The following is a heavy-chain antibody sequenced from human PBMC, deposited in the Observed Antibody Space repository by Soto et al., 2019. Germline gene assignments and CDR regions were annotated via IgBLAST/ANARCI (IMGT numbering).Heavy chain of an antibody. D-gene: IGHD3-3*01. Sequence: EVQLVESGGGLGQPGGSLRLSCAASGFTFSGYNMNWVRQAPGRGLEWVSYINRNNGVVSYADSVKGRFTISRDNAKNSMSLQMNSLRDEDTAVYYCAREGKTAFGDVLGPFDYWGQVILVTVSS. CDR3: AREGKTAFGDVLGPFDY. J-gene: IGHJ4*02. V-gene: IGHV3-48*02. CDR1: GFTFSGYN. CDR2: INRNNGVV.